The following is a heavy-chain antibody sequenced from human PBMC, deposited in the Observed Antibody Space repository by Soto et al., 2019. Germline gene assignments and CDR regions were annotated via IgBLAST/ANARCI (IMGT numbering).Heavy chain of an antibody. V-gene: IGHV3-73*01. Sequence: EEYLRHSCTASGFPFNGSAMHWVSQASLKGLEWVGRIRSKANSYATAYAASVKGRFTISRDDSKNTAYLQMNSLKTEDTAVYYCTRPYYYDSSGYFHFDYWGQGT. J-gene: IGHJ4*02. CDR2: IRSKANSYAT. D-gene: IGHD3-22*01. CDR1: GFPFNGSA. CDR3: TRPYYYDSSGYFHFDY.